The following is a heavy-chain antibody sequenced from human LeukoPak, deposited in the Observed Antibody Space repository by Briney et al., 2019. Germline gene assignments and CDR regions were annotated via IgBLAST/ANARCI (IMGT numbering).Heavy chain of an antibody. Sequence: GGPLRLSCAASGFTFSNYDMIWVRQAPGKGLEWVSYISRTSHTIYYADSVKGRFTISRDNAKNSLYLQMNSLRVEDTAVYSCARYLGGWSFDYWGQGTLVTVSS. D-gene: IGHD6-19*01. CDR3: ARYLGGWSFDY. CDR1: GFTFSNYD. V-gene: IGHV3-48*01. J-gene: IGHJ4*02. CDR2: ISRTSHTI.